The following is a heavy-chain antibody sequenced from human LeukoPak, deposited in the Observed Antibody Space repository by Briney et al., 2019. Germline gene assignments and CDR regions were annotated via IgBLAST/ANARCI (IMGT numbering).Heavy chain of an antibody. J-gene: IGHJ4*02. CDR2: INHSGSS. V-gene: IGHV4-34*01. CDR3: ARQGRGYGGTFDY. CDR1: GASFSGYY. D-gene: IGHD3-16*01. Sequence: SETLSLTCAVYGASFSGYYWNWIRQPPGKGLEWIGEINHSGSSNYNPSLKSRVTISVDTSKNQFSLNLSSVTAADTAVYYCARQGRGYGGTFDYWGQGTLVTVSS.